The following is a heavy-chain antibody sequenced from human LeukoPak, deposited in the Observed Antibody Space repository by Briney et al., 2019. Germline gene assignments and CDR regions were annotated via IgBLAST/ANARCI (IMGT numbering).Heavy chain of an antibody. Sequence: PGRSLRLSCAASGFTFSSYGMHWVRQAPGKGLEWVAVIWYDGSNKYYADSVKGRFTISRDNSKNTLYLQMNSLRAEDTAVYCCARDLSGMDVWGKGTTVTVSS. CDR2: IWYDGSNK. J-gene: IGHJ6*04. CDR1: GFTFSSYG. V-gene: IGHV3-33*01. CDR3: ARDLSGMDV.